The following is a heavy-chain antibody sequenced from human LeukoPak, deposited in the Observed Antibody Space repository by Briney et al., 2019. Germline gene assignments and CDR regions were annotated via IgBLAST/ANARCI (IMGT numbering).Heavy chain of an antibody. D-gene: IGHD5-18*01. CDR3: ARRGIQLWLLNLFDY. J-gene: IGHJ4*02. CDR2: INAGNGNT. Sequence: ASVKVSCKASGYTFTSYAMHWVRQAPGQRLEWMGWINAGNGNTKYSQKFQGRVTITRDTSASTAYMELSSLRSEDTAVYCCARRGIQLWLLNLFDYWGQGTLVTVSS. CDR1: GYTFTSYA. V-gene: IGHV1-3*01.